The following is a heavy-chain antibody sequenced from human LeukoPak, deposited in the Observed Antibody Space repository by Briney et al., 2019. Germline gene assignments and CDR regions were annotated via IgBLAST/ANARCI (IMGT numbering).Heavy chain of an antibody. CDR3: ARAGRKYAFDY. Sequence: ASVKLSCKASGYSFTSHDINWVRQATGQGLEWMGLMNPNSGNTGYAQKFQGRVTMTTDTSMKTAYIELSSLRSEDTAVYYCARAGRKYAFDYWGQGTLVTVSS. J-gene: IGHJ4*02. V-gene: IGHV1-8*01. CDR2: MNPNSGNT. CDR1: GYSFTSHD.